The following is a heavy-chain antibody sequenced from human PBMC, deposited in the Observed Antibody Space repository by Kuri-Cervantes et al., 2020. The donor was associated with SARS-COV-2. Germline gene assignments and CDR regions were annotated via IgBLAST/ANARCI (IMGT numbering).Heavy chain of an antibody. CDR1: GYSISSGYY. CDR3: ARQMDV. CDR2: ISYTGST. J-gene: IGHJ6*04. V-gene: IGHV4-38-2*02. Sequence: GSLRLSCTVSGYSISSGYYWGWIRQPPGKGLEWIASISYTGSTYYNPSLKSRVTISVDTPKNQFSLKLSSVTAADTAVYYCARQMDVWGKGTTVTVSS.